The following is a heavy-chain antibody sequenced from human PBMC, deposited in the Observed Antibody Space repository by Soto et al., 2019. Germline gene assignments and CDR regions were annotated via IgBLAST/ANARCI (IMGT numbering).Heavy chain of an antibody. CDR1: GGSFSGYY. CDR3: ARGDVEYDYIWGSYRPKNPFDY. V-gene: IGHV4-34*01. D-gene: IGHD3-16*02. J-gene: IGHJ4*02. CDR2: INHSGST. Sequence: PSETLSLTCAVYGGSFSGYYLSWIRQTPGKGLEWIGEINHSGSTNYNPSLKSRVTISVDTSKNQFSLKLSSVTAADTAVYYCARGDVEYDYIWGSYRPKNPFDYWGQGTLVTVSS.